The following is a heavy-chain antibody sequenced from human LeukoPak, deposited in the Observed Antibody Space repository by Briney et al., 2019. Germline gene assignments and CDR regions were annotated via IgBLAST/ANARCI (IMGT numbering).Heavy chain of an antibody. CDR1: GFTFSSYA. J-gene: IGHJ4*02. V-gene: IGHV3-23*01. D-gene: IGHD6-19*01. CDR2: ISGSGST. CDR3: AKHLRTSVWFFDS. Sequence: GGSLRLSCAASGFTFSSYAMSWVRQAPGKGLEWVSAISGSGSTYYADSVKGRFTISRDNSKNTLSLQMNSLNADDTAVYYCAKHLRTSVWFFDSWGQGTLVTVSS.